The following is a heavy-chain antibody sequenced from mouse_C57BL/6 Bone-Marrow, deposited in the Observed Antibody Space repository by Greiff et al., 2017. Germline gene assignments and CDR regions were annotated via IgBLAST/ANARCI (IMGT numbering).Heavy chain of an antibody. J-gene: IGHJ4*01. V-gene: IGHV1-50*01. Sequence: QVQLQQSGAELVKPGASVKLSCKASGYTFTSYWMQWVKQRPGQGLEWIGEIDPSDSYTNYNQKFKGKATLTVDTSSSTAYMQLSSLTSEDSAVYYCARGVPYYYGSSSYAMDYWGQGTSVTVSS. CDR1: GYTFTSYW. D-gene: IGHD1-1*01. CDR3: ARGVPYYYGSSSYAMDY. CDR2: IDPSDSYT.